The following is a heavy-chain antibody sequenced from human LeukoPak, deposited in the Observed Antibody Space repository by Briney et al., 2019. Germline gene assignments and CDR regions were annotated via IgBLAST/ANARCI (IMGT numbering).Heavy chain of an antibody. CDR2: ISGSGGST. V-gene: IGHV3-23*01. CDR1: GFTFSSYA. CDR3: AKDNRPYYDSSGYWVFQH. D-gene: IGHD3-22*01. Sequence: GGSLRLSCAASGFTFSSYAMSWVRQAPGKGLEWVSAISGSGGSTYYADSVNGRFTISRDNSKNTLYLQMNSLRAEDTAVYYCAKDNRPYYDSSGYWVFQHWGQGTLVTVSS. J-gene: IGHJ1*01.